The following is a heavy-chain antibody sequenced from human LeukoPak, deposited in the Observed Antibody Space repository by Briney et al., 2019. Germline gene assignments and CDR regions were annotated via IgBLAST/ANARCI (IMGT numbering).Heavy chain of an antibody. CDR1: GGTFSSYA. CDR2: INPSGGST. CDR3: ARESGDGYNFDY. Sequence: ASVKVSCKASGGTFSSYAISWVRQAPGQGLEWMGIINPSGGSTSYAQKFQGRVTMTRDTSTSTVYMELSSLRSEDTAVYYCARESGDGYNFDYWGQGTLVTVSS. D-gene: IGHD5-24*01. J-gene: IGHJ4*02. V-gene: IGHV1-46*01.